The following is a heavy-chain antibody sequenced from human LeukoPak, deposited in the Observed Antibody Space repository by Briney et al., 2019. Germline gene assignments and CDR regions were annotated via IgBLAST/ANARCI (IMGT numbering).Heavy chain of an antibody. V-gene: IGHV3-53*04. CDR3: ARDLRGGGIDAFDI. Sequence: PGGSLRLSCAASGFTVSSNYMTWVRQAPGKGVEWVSVIYSGGSTYYADSVKGRFTISRHNSKNTLYLQMDSLRPEDTAVYYCARDLRGGGIDAFDIWGQGTMVTVSS. CDR2: IYSGGST. CDR1: GFTVSSNY. D-gene: IGHD2-15*01. J-gene: IGHJ3*02.